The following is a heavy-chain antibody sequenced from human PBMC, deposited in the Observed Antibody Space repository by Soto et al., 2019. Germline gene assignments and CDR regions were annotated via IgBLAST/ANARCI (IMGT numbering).Heavy chain of an antibody. CDR3: ARGYYDSGHGYDL. D-gene: IGHD3-10*01. V-gene: IGHV5-51*01. Sequence: GESLKISCKGPGHIFSNHWIGWVRQTPGKGLEWMGLIFTRDSETKTSPSFQGHVSFSVDNSINTVYLQWTSLKTADTGMYFCARGYYDSGHGYDLWGQGTQVTVSS. J-gene: IGHJ5*02. CDR2: IFTRDSET. CDR1: GHIFSNHW.